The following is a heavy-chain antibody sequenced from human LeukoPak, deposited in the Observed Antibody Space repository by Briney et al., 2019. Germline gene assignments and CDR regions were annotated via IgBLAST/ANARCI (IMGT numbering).Heavy chain of an antibody. CDR2: ISGSGGST. CDR1: GFTFSSYA. D-gene: IGHD5-12*01. V-gene: IGHV3-23*01. Sequence: GGSLRLSRAASGFTFSSYAMSWVRQAPGKGLEWVSAISGSGGSTYYADSVKGRFTISRDNSKNTLYLQMNSLRAEDTAVYYCAKDLARGFGFDYWGQGTLVTVSS. J-gene: IGHJ4*02. CDR3: AKDLARGFGFDY.